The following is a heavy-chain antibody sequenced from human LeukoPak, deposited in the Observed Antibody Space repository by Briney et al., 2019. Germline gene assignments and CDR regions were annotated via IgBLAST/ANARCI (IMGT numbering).Heavy chain of an antibody. V-gene: IGHV4-34*01. CDR3: ARRVWSGYYTLLWFDP. CDR1: GGSFSGYY. CDR2: VNHSGST. Sequence: SETLSLTCAVYGGSFSGYYWSWIRQPPGKGLEWIGEVNHSGSTNYNPSLKSRVTISVDTSKNQFSLKLSSVTAADTAVYYCARRVWSGYYTLLWFDPWGQGTLVTVSS. D-gene: IGHD3-3*01. J-gene: IGHJ5*02.